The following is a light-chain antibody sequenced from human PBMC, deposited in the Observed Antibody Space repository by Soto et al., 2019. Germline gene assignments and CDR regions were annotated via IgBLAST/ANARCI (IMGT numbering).Light chain of an antibody. CDR1: HSVDIY. V-gene: IGKV3-11*01. Sequence: EVVLTQSPDTLSLSPGERATLSCRTSHSVDIYLAWYQQTPGQAPRLLIYDSYNRVTGIPTRVSGSGSGTDFTLTISSLEPEDSAVYYCQQRKYWPPLTFGGGTKVEIK. J-gene: IGKJ4*01. CDR2: DSY. CDR3: QQRKYWPPLT.